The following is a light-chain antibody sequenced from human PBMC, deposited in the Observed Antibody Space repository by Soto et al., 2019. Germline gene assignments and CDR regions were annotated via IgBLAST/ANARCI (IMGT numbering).Light chain of an antibody. CDR3: QQYYNTPLG. V-gene: IGKV4-1*01. CDR2: WAS. J-gene: IGKJ4*01. Sequence: DIVMTQSPDSLAVSLGERATINCKSSQSVLYSSNNKNYLAWYQQKPGQPPKLLIYWASTRESGATDRSSGSGSGTDFTSTITGLQAEDVAVCYCQQYYNTPLGFGGGNKGEIK. CDR1: QSVLYSSNNKNY.